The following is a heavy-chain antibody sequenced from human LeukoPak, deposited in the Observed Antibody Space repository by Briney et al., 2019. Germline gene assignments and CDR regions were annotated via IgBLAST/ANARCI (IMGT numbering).Heavy chain of an antibody. V-gene: IGHV3-11*01. CDR3: ARCIGAVGRDWFDP. CDR1: GFTFSDYY. J-gene: IGHJ5*02. D-gene: IGHD6-13*01. CDR2: ISNSGSTI. Sequence: GGSLRLSCAASGFTFSDYYMIWIRQAPGKGLEWVSYISNSGSTIYYADSVKGRFTMSRDNAKKSLYLQVNSLRAEDTAVYYCARCIGAVGRDWFDPWGQGTLVTVSS.